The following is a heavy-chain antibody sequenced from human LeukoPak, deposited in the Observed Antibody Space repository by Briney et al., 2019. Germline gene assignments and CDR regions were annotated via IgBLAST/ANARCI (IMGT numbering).Heavy chain of an antibody. D-gene: IGHD5-18*01. V-gene: IGHV4-59*08. Sequence: PSETLSLTCTVSGGSISNHFCSWIRQPPGKGLEWIGYIYYSGSTNYNPSLKSRVTISVDTSKNQFSLKLSSVTAADTAVYYCARLGLYSYGSYYFDYWGQGTLVTVSS. CDR3: ARLGLYSYGSYYFDY. J-gene: IGHJ4*02. CDR1: GGSISNHF. CDR2: IYYSGST.